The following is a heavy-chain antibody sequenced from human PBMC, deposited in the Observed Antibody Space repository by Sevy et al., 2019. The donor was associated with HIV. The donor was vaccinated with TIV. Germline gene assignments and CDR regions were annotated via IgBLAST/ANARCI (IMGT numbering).Heavy chain of an antibody. V-gene: IGHV3-30-3*01. Sequence: GGSLRLSCAASGFAFSSHAMHWVRQAPGKGLEWVAVISYEGTETFYAASVEGRFTISRDNSKNMLSLQINSLRPEDTAVYYCARHVGSGGYYYYYGMDVWGQGTTVTVSS. CDR2: ISYEGTET. CDR3: ARHVGSGGYYYYYGMDV. CDR1: GFAFSSHA. J-gene: IGHJ6*02. D-gene: IGHD2-15*01.